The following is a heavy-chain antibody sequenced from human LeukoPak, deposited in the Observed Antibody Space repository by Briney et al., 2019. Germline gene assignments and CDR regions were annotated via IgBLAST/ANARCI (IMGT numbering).Heavy chain of an antibody. D-gene: IGHD1-26*01. Sequence: SSETLSLTCTVSGGSISSYYWSWIRQPPGKGLEWIGYIYYSGSTNYNPSLKSRVTISVDTSKNQFSLKLSSVTAADTAVYYCARGGAAGATSYWGQGTLVTVSS. CDR3: ARGGAAGATSY. V-gene: IGHV4-59*01. CDR1: GGSISSYY. J-gene: IGHJ4*02. CDR2: IYYSGST.